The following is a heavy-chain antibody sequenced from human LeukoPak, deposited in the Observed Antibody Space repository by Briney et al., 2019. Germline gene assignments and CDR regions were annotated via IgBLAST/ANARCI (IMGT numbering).Heavy chain of an antibody. CDR3: ARERRGYYDSSGLPD. CDR2: IYYSGST. D-gene: IGHD3-22*01. CDR1: GGSISSGGYC. J-gene: IGHJ4*02. V-gene: IGHV4-31*03. Sequence: SETLSLTCTVSGGSISSGGYCWSWIRQHPGKGLEWIGYIYYSGSTYYNPSLKSRVTISVDTSKNQFSLKLSSVTAADTAVYYCARERRGYYDSSGLPDWGQGTLVTVSS.